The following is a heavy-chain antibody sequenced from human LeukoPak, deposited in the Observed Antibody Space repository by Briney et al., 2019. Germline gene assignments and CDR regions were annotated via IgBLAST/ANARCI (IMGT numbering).Heavy chain of an antibody. D-gene: IGHD3-22*01. CDR2: ISYDGSNK. CDR1: GFTFSSYA. CDR3: ARGKVSQRRHYYGMDV. J-gene: IGHJ6*02. Sequence: GGSLRLSCAASGFTFSSYAMHWVRQAPGKGLEWVAVISYDGSNKYYADSVKGRFTISRDNSKNTLYLQMNSLRAEDTAVYYCARGKVSQRRHYYGMDVWGQGTTVTVSS. V-gene: IGHV3-30-3*01.